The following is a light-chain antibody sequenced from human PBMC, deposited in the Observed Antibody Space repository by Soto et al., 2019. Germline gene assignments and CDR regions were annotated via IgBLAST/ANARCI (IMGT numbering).Light chain of an antibody. CDR1: QSVSSSY. Sequence: EIVLTQSPGTLSLSPGERATLSCRASQSVSSSYLAWYQQKPGQAPRLLIYGASSRATGSPDRFSGSGSGTDFTLTISRLEPEDFAVYYRQQYGSSPRTFGQGTKV. J-gene: IGKJ1*01. CDR2: GAS. CDR3: QQYGSSPRT. V-gene: IGKV3-20*01.